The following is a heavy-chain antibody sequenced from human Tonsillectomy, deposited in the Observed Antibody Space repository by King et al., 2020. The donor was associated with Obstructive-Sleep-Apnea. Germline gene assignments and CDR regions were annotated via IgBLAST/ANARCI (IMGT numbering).Heavy chain of an antibody. J-gene: IGHJ4*02. CDR3: ARQGEVDTAMVSPIDY. D-gene: IGHD5-18*01. Sequence: VQLVESGAEVKKPGESLKISCKGSGYSFTSYWIGWVRQMPGKGLEWMGIIYPGDSDTRYSPSFQGQVTISADKSSSTAYLQWSSLKASDTAMYYCARQGEVDTAMVSPIDYWGQGTLVTVSS. CDR1: GYSFTSYW. CDR2: IYPGDSDT. V-gene: IGHV5-51*01.